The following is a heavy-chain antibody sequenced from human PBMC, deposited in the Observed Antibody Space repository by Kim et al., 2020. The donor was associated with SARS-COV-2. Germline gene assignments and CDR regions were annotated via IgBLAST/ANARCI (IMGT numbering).Heavy chain of an antibody. CDR1: GGTFSNYG. J-gene: IGHJ4*02. V-gene: IGHV1-69*13. CDR3: TRDQGAYTYGRTAFDY. D-gene: IGHD5-18*01. Sequence: SVKVSCKASGGTFSNYGINWVRQAPGQGLEWMGGIIPILGTPNYAQKFQGRVTITADESTSTVYMDLSSLRFEDTAVYYCTRDQGAYTYGRTAFDYWGQGTLVTVSS. CDR2: IIPILGTP.